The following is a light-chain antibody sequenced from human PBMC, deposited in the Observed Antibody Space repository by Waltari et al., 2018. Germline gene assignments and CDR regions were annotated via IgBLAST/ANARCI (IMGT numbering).Light chain of an antibody. CDR3: HQYGNSPYT. Sequence: EIVLTQSPETLSLSLGERATLSCRASQIVGSGYLAWYKQRPGQAPRPLMYGASIRATGIPNRLTGSVSATDFTLTINRLEPDDFAMYYCHQYGNSPYTFGQGTNLQIK. CDR1: QIVGSGY. CDR2: GAS. V-gene: IGKV3-20*01. J-gene: IGKJ2*01.